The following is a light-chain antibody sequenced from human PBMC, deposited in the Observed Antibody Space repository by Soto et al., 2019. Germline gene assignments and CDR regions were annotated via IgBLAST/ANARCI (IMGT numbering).Light chain of an antibody. V-gene: IGLV2-14*01. Sequence: QSALTQPASVSGSPGQSIAISCTGTSSDVGGYDYVSWYQQHPGKAPKLMIYDVSNRPSGVSSRFSGSKSGNTASLTISGLQAEDEADYYCNSYTSSSTYVFGTGTKLTV. J-gene: IGLJ1*01. CDR2: DVS. CDR1: SSDVGGYDY. CDR3: NSYTSSSTYV.